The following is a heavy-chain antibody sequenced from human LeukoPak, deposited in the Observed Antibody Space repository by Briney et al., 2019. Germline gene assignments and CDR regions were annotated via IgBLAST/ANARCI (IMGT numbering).Heavy chain of an antibody. CDR2: IYYSGST. Sequence: PSETLSLTCVVSGGAMSSSYWSWIRQPPGKGLEWIGYIYYSGSTNYNPSLKSRATISVDTSKNHFSLKLSSVTAADTAMYYCARISGRGYSYNNWFDSWGQGTLVTVSS. CDR3: ARISGRGYSYNNWFDS. CDR1: GGAMSSSY. J-gene: IGHJ5*01. D-gene: IGHD5-18*01. V-gene: IGHV4-59*01.